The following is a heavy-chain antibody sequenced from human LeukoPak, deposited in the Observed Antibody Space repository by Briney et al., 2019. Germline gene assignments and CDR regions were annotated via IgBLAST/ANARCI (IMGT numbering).Heavy chain of an antibody. D-gene: IGHD1-14*01. CDR3: ARTPGSWQFNK. Sequence: SKTLSLTCTVSGGSISSGSYYWNWIRQPAGKGLEWIGRIYTSGGTNYNPSLKSRDTISADTSKNQFSLKLTSVTAADTAVYYCARTPGSWQFNKWGQGTLVTVSS. CDR2: IYTSGGT. CDR1: GGSISSGSYY. J-gene: IGHJ4*02. V-gene: IGHV4-61*02.